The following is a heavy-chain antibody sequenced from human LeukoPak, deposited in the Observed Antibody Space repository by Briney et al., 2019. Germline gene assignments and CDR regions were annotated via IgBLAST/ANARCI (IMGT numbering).Heavy chain of an antibody. Sequence: GGSLRLSCAASGFTFSSYAMSWVSQAPGKGLEWVSAISGSGGSTYYADSVKGRFTISRDNSKNTLYLQMNSLRAEEMAVYYCAKDPRGYYESSVYYSFDYWGQGTLVTVSS. D-gene: IGHD3-22*01. CDR2: ISGSGGST. CDR3: AKDPRGYYESSVYYSFDY. V-gene: IGHV3-23*01. CDR1: GFTFSSYA. J-gene: IGHJ4*02.